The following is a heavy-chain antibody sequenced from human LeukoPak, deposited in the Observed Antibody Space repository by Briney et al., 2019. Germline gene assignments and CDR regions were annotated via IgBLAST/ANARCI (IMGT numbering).Heavy chain of an antibody. CDR1: GGSISSYY. Sequence: SETLSLTCTVSGGSISSYYWSWLRQPPGKGLEWIGYIYYSGSTNYNPSLKSRVTISVDTSKNQFSLKLSSVTAADTAVYYCARSVKGEEINWFDPWGQGTLVTVSS. CDR3: ARSVKGEEINWFDP. J-gene: IGHJ5*02. D-gene: IGHD5-24*01. CDR2: IYYSGST. V-gene: IGHV4-59*08.